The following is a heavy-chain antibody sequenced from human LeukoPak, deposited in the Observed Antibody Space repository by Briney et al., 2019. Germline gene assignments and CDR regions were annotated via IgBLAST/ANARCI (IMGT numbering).Heavy chain of an antibody. Sequence: PGGSLRLSCAASGFTFSSYSMNWVRQAPGKGLEWVSSISSSSYIYYADSVKGRFTISRDNAKNSLYLQMNSLRAEDTAVYYCARREHDYGDSFDYWGQGTLVTVSS. CDR1: GFTFSSYS. CDR2: ISSSSYI. V-gene: IGHV3-21*01. CDR3: ARREHDYGDSFDY. J-gene: IGHJ4*02. D-gene: IGHD4-17*01.